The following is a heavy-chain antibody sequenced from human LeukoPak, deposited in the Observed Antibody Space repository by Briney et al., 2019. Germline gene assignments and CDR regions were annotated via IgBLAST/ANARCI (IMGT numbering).Heavy chain of an antibody. CDR3: AKRRYCSSTSCSGFDY. D-gene: IGHD2-2*01. Sequence: PGGSLRLSCAASGFTFSSYAMSWVRQAPGKGLEWVSAISGSSGSTYYADSVKGRFTISRDNSKNTLYLQMNSLRAEDTAVYYCAKRRYCSSTSCSGFDYWGQGTLVTVSS. V-gene: IGHV3-23*01. J-gene: IGHJ4*02. CDR2: ISGSSGST. CDR1: GFTFSSYA.